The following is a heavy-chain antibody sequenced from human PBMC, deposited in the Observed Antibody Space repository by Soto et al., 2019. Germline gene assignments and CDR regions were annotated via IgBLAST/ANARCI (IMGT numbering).Heavy chain of an antibody. CDR3: ARDHGGGITFE. CDR1: GGTFSSYA. V-gene: IGHV1-69*05. D-gene: IGHD3-16*01. J-gene: IGHJ4*02. CDR2: IIPIFGTA. Sequence: SVKVSCKASGGTFSSYAISWVRQAPGQGLEWMGGIIPIFGTANYAQKFQGRVTMTTDTSTSTAYMDLRSLRSDDTAVYYCARDHGGGITFEWGQGTQVTVSS.